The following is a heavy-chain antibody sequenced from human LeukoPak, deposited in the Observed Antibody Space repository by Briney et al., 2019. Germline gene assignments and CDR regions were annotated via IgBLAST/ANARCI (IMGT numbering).Heavy chain of an antibody. V-gene: IGHV3-49*04. CDR2: IRSKAYGGTT. J-gene: IGHJ4*02. D-gene: IGHD5-18*01. CDR1: GFTFSNVW. Sequence: GGSLRLSCAASGFTFSNVWMSWVRQAPGKGLEWVGFIRSKAYGGTTEYAASVKGRFTISRDDSKSIAYLQMNSLKTEATAVYYCTRTTWIQLLDYWGQGTLVTVSS. CDR3: TRTTWIQLLDY.